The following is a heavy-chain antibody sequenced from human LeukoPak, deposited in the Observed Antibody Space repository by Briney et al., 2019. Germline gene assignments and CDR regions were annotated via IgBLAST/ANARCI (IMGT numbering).Heavy chain of an antibody. J-gene: IGHJ4*02. Sequence: GGSLRLSCAASGFTFSSYAMSWVRQAPGKGLEWVSAISGSGGSTYYADSVKGRFTISRDNSKNTLYLQMNSLRAEDTAVYYCARGTNYYDRSGYFPDYWGQGTLVTVSS. CDR1: GFTFSSYA. CDR3: ARGTNYYDRSGYFPDY. CDR2: ISGSGGST. D-gene: IGHD3-22*01. V-gene: IGHV3-23*01.